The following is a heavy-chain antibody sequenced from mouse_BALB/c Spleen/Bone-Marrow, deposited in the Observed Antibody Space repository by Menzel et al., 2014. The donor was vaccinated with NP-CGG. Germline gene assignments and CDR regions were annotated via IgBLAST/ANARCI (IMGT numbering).Heavy chain of an antibody. J-gene: IGHJ4*01. D-gene: IGHD1-2*01. CDR3: ARDFTTATYYAMDY. CDR1: GFTFSRYG. V-gene: IGHV5-6*01. Sequence: VQLKESGGDLVKPGGSLKLSCAASGFTFSRYGMSWVRQTPDKRLEWVATISSGGSFSNHPDSVKGRFTISRDNAKNTLYLQMSSLKSEDTAVYYCARDFTTATYYAMDYWGQGTSVTVSS. CDR2: ISSGGSFS.